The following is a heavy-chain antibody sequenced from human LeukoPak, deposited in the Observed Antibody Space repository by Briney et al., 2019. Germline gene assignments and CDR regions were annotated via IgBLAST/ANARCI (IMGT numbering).Heavy chain of an antibody. J-gene: IGHJ4*02. CDR2: ISTNGDST. Sequence: GGSLRLSCAASGFTFSTYAMHWVRQAPGKGLEYVSAISTNGDSTYYADSVKGRLTISRDNSKNTLYLQMSSLRAEDTAVYYCAKSPTMARGVVDYWGQGTLVNVSS. CDR1: GFTFSTYA. V-gene: IGHV3-64*02. CDR3: AKSPTMARGVVDY. D-gene: IGHD3-10*01.